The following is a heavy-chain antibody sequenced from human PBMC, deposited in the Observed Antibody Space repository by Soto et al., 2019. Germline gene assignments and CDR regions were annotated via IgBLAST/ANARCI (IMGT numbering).Heavy chain of an antibody. J-gene: IGHJ4*02. D-gene: IGHD6-13*01. Sequence: GGSLSLSCAASGFTFSSYEMNWVRQAPGKGLEWGSYISSSGSTIYYADSVKGRFTISRDNAKNSLYLQMNSLRAEDTAVYYCAREQQLVDPSNYYFDYWGQGTLVTVS. CDR3: AREQQLVDPSNYYFDY. CDR1: GFTFSSYE. V-gene: IGHV3-48*03. CDR2: ISSSGSTI.